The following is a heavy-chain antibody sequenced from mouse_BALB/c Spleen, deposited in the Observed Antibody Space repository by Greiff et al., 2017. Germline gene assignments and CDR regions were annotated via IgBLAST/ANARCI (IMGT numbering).Heavy chain of an antibody. CDR1: GFTFSSYG. V-gene: IGHV5-6-3*01. CDR2: INSNGGST. Sequence: EVNLVESGGGLVQPGGSLKLSCAASGFTFSSYGMSWVRQTPDKRLELVATINSNGGSTYYPDSVKGRFTISRDNAKNTLYLQMSSLKSEDTAMYYCARDGVMITTLLAYWGQGTLVTVSA. J-gene: IGHJ3*01. D-gene: IGHD2-4*01. CDR3: ARDGVMITTLLAY.